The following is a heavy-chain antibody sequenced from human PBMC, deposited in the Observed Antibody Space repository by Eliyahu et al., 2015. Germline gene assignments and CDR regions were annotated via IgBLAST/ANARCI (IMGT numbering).Heavy chain of an antibody. CDR3: ARAVASSWFPYYYYGMDV. J-gene: IGHJ6*02. CDR2: IYYSGST. D-gene: IGHD6-13*01. Sequence: QVQLQESGPGLVKPSETLSLTXTVXGXSISXYYWSWIRQPPGKGLEWIGYIYYSGSTNYNPSLKSRVTISVDTSKNQFSLKLSSVTAADTAVYYCARAVASSWFPYYYYGMDVWGQGTTVTVSS. V-gene: IGHV4-59*08. CDR1: GXSISXYY.